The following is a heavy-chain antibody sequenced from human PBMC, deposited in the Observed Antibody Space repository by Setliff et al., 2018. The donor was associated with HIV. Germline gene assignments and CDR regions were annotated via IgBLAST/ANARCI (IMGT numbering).Heavy chain of an antibody. V-gene: IGHV4-38-2*01. D-gene: IGHD3-9*01. CDR2: IHRSGTT. CDR1: GYSVSSGYY. Sequence: PSETLSLTCAVSGYSVSSGYYWGWIRQPPGKGLEWIGNIHRSGTTYYNPSLRSRVTVSLHTSRNQFSLNLKSVTAADTALYYCARMGASIFSTKLYIDFWGQGTTVTVSS. J-gene: IGHJ6*03. CDR3: ARMGASIFSTKLYIDF.